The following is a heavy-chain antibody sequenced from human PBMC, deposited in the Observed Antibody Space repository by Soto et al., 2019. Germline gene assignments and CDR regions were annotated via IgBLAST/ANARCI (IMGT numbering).Heavy chain of an antibody. Sequence: QVQLVESGGGVVQPGRSLRLSCAASGFTFSDYAIHWVRQAPGKGLEWVAVISYDGINKYYADSVKGRFTISRDNSNNTLYLQMNRPLADSTAVYHCARAPDTSGYYSPPFDYWVHGALVTVAS. J-gene: IGHJ4*01. CDR1: GFTFSDYA. CDR2: ISYDGINK. V-gene: IGHV3-30-3*01. D-gene: IGHD3-22*01. CDR3: ARAPDTSGYYSPPFDY.